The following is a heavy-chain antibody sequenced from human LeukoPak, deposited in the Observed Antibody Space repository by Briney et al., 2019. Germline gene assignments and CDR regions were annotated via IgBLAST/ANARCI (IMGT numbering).Heavy chain of an antibody. V-gene: IGHV4-59*12. D-gene: IGHD1-26*01. J-gene: IGHJ4*02. Sequence: SETLFLTCTVPGGSISNYYWSWIRQPPGKELEWIGYIYYSGSTNYNPSLKSRVTISVDTSKNQFSLKLSSVTAADTAVYYCAGEEIVGATLTFDYWGQGTLVTVSS. CDR3: AGEEIVGATLTFDY. CDR2: IYYSGST. CDR1: GGSISNYY.